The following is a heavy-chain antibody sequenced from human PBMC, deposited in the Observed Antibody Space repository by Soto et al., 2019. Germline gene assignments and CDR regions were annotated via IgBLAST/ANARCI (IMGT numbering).Heavy chain of an antibody. CDR1: GFTFSSYA. D-gene: IGHD2-15*01. Sequence: EVQLLESGGGLVQPGGSLRLSCAASGFTFSSYAMSWVRQAPGKGLEWVSAISGSGGSTYYADSVKGRFTISRDNSKKTLYLQMNSLRAEDTAVYYCAKGGCSGGSCYSRGPYNWFDPWGQGTLVTVSS. CDR3: AKGGCSGGSCYSRGPYNWFDP. CDR2: ISGSGGST. V-gene: IGHV3-23*01. J-gene: IGHJ5*02.